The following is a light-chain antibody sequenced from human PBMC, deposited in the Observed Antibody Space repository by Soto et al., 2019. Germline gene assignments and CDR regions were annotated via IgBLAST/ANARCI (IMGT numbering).Light chain of an antibody. V-gene: IGKV1-13*02. CDR3: QQLNTYPET. CDR1: QGISSA. J-gene: IGKJ1*01. Sequence: AIQLTQSPSSLSAAVGDSVTIAFRASQGISSALAWYQQTPGRAPKLLIYDASTLASGVPSRFSGSGSGTEFTLTISSLQPEDFAIYYCQQLNTYPETFGQGTKVDIK. CDR2: DAS.